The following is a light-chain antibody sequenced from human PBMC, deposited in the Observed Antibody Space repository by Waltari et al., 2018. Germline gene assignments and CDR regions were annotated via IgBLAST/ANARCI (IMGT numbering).Light chain of an antibody. Sequence: EVVMTQSPATLSVSPGERATLSCRASQSVKGDLAWYQQRPGKAPRLLIHDASTRATCIPVRFCGSGSGTEFTLTISSLQSEDSAIYCFQQYNNWPPTFGGGTKVEIK. J-gene: IGKJ4*01. CDR2: DAS. CDR1: QSVKGD. CDR3: QQYNNWPPT. V-gene: IGKV3-15*01.